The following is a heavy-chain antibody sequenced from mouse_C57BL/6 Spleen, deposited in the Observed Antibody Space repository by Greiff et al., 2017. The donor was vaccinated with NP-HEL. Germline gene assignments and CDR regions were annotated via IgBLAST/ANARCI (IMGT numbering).Heavy chain of an antibody. V-gene: IGHV1-53*01. CDR3: ARGPHYYGSTGDYFDY. CDR1: GYTFTSYW. J-gene: IGHJ2*01. Sequence: VQLQQPGTELVKPGASVKLSCKASGYTFTSYWMHWVKQRPGQGLEWIGNINPSNGGTNYNEKFKSKATLTADKSSSTAYMQLSSLTSEDSAVYYCARGPHYYGSTGDYFDYWGQGTTLTVSS. D-gene: IGHD1-1*01. CDR2: INPSNGGT.